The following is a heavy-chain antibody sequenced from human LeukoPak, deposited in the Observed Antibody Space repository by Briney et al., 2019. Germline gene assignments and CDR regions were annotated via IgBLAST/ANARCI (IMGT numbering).Heavy chain of an antibody. J-gene: IGHJ5*02. CDR1: GYIFTDYY. Sequence: ASVKVSCKASGYIFTDYYMHWVRQAPGQELGWMGRINPNSGGTNYAQKFQGRVTMTRDTSISTAYTELSSLRSEDTATYYCAVDYCSSTSCLKRRNWFDPWGQGTLVTVSS. CDR3: AVDYCSSTSCLKRRNWFDP. CDR2: INPNSGGT. V-gene: IGHV1/OR15-1*01. D-gene: IGHD2-2*01.